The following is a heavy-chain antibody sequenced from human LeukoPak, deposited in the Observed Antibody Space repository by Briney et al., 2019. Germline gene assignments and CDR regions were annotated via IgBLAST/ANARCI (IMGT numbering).Heavy chain of an antibody. V-gene: IGHV4-59*01. J-gene: IGHJ6*03. Sequence: SETLSLTCTVSGGSISSYYWSWIRQPPGKGLEWIGYIYYSGSTNYNPSLKSRVTISVDTSKNQFSLKLSSVTAAGTAVYYCARVGLVVVPAAPEDYYYMDVWGKGTTVTVSS. CDR3: ARVGLVVVPAAPEDYYYMDV. CDR1: GGSISSYY. CDR2: IYYSGST. D-gene: IGHD2-2*01.